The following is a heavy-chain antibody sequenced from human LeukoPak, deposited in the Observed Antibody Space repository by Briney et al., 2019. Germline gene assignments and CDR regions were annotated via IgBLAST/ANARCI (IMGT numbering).Heavy chain of an antibody. CDR2: INHSGST. J-gene: IGHJ4*02. CDR1: GGSFSGYY. Sequence: SETLSLTCAIYGGSFSGYYWSWIRQPPGKGLEWIGEINHSGSTNYNPSLKSRVTISVDTSKNQFSLKLTSVTAADTVVYYCARKEWVPYYFDYWGQGTLVTVSS. V-gene: IGHV4-34*01. CDR3: ARKEWVPYYFDY. D-gene: IGHD3-3*01.